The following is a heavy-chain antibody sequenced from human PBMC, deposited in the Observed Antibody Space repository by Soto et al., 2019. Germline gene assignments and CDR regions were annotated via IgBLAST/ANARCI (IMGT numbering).Heavy chain of an antibody. V-gene: IGHV4-39*01. CDR1: GGTISSSSYY. J-gene: IGHJ6*03. CDR2: IYYSGST. D-gene: IGHD2-8*01. CDR3: ARRAGIVLMVYAVYYMDV. Sequence: SETLSLTCTVSGGTISSSSYYWGWIRQPPGKGLEWIGSIYYSGSTYYNPSLKSRVTISVDTSKNQFSLKLSSVTAADTAVYYCARRAGIVLMVYAVYYMDVWGKGTTVTVSS.